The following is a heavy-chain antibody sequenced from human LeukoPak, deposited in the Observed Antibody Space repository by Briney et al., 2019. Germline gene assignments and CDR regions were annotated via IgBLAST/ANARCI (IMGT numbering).Heavy chain of an antibody. CDR3: ARDQYDTWSRRGNFDS. V-gene: IGHV3-7*03. CDR2: IKLDGSGK. Sequence: GGSLRLSCVASGFTFGKYWMSWVRQAPGKGLEWVANIKLDGSGKNYVDSVKGRFTISRDNTKNSLYLQMNSLRAEDTAVFYCARDQYDTWSRRGNFDSWGQGTLVIVSS. J-gene: IGHJ4*02. CDR1: GFTFGKYW. D-gene: IGHD3-3*01.